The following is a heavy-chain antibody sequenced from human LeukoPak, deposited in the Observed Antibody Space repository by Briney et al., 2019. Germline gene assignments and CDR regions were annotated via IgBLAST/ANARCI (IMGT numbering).Heavy chain of an antibody. CDR1: GYTFTNYG. V-gene: IGHV1-18*01. CDR3: ARVVLDHYYDSSGYLGTLDY. J-gene: IGHJ4*02. CDR2: INTYNGNT. Sequence: GASVKVSCKASGYTFTNYGISWVRQAPGRGLEWMGWINTYNGNTNYAQKLQGRVTMTTDTSTSTAYMELRSLRSDDTAVYYCARVVLDHYYDSSGYLGTLDYWGQGTLVTVSS. D-gene: IGHD3-22*01.